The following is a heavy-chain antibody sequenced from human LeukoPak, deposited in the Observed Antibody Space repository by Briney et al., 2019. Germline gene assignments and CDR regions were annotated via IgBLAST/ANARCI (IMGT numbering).Heavy chain of an antibody. Sequence: GGSLRLSCAASGFTFSSYAMRWVRQAPGKGLEWVAAITYDGSNKYYADSVKGRFTISRDNSKNTLYIQMKSLRAEATAVYYCARARYGGLYGMVVWGQETTVPVSS. CDR2: ITYDGSNK. J-gene: IGHJ6*02. V-gene: IGHV3-30*14. CDR3: ARARYGGLYGMVV. CDR1: GFTFSSYA. D-gene: IGHD1-1*01.